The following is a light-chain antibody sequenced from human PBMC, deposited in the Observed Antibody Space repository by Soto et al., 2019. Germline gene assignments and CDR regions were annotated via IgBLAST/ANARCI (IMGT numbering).Light chain of an antibody. CDR3: SSYGASSTL. CDR1: SSDIGSYNY. V-gene: IGLV2-14*03. J-gene: IGLJ3*02. Sequence: QSVLTQPASLSGSPGQSITISCTGTSSDIGSYNYVSWYQQHPGKAPKLMIFDVSYRPSGISDRFSCSKSGNTASLTISGLQPEEEADYYCSSYGASSTLFGGGTKVTVL. CDR2: DVS.